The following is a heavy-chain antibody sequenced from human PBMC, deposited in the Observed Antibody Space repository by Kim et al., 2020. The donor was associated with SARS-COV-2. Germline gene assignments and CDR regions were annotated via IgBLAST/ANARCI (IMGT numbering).Heavy chain of an antibody. V-gene: IGHV1-24*01. CDR3: ATGSPMVRRTYFDY. J-gene: IGHJ4*02. Sequence: EQKFQGRVTMTEDTSTDTAYMELSSLRSEDTAVYYCATGSPMVRRTYFDYWGQGTLVTVSS. D-gene: IGHD3-10*01.